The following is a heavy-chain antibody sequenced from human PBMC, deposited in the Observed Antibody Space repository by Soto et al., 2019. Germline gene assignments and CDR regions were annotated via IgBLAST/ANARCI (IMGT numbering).Heavy chain of an antibody. CDR1: GYTFTSYG. Sequence: GASVKVSCKASGYTFTSYGISWVRQAPGQGLEWMGWISAYNGNTNYAQKLQGRVTMTTDTSTSTAYMELRSLRSDDTAVYYCARDKTVTTLSEARDYYYYYYYMDVWGKGTTVTVSS. V-gene: IGHV1-18*01. J-gene: IGHJ6*03. CDR3: ARDKTVTTLSEARDYYYYYYYMDV. CDR2: ISAYNGNT. D-gene: IGHD4-4*01.